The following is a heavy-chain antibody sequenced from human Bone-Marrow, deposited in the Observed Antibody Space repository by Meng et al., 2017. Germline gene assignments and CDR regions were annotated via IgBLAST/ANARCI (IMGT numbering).Heavy chain of an antibody. CDR3: ARLGSSFDY. D-gene: IGHD2-2*01. J-gene: IGHJ4*02. CDR1: GSTLTSYA. CDR2: INDGNSNT. Sequence: QGQCVPSGAEVTQPGASVKVSCMVSGSTLTSYAMHWVRPAPGQRLEWMGWINDGNSNTKYSQKFQGRVTITRDTSASTAYMELSSLRSEDTAVYYCARLGSSFDYWGQGTLVTVSS. V-gene: IGHV1-3*01.